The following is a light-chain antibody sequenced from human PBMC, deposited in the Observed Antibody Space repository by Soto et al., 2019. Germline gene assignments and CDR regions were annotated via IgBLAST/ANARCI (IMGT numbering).Light chain of an antibody. Sequence: DFVMTQSPDSLAVSLGERATINCKSSQSVLYSSNNNNYLSWYQQKPGQPPKLLISWASTRESGVPDRFSGSGSGTDFTLTISSLQAEDVAIYYCHQYINAPWTFGQGTKGEIK. V-gene: IGKV4-1*01. CDR3: HQYINAPWT. CDR1: QSVLYSSNNNNY. J-gene: IGKJ1*01. CDR2: WAS.